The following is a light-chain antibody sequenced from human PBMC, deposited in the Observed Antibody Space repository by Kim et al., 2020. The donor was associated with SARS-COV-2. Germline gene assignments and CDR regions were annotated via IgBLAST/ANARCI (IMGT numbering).Light chain of an antibody. CDR2: DAS. V-gene: IGKV3-11*01. CDR3: QQRGN. CDR1: QSVATY. Sequence: PTLSLSPGERATLSCRASQSVATYLAWYQQKPGQAPRLLIYDASKRATGIPARFRGSGSGTDFTLTIGTLEPEDSAVYYCQQRGNFGQGTRLEIK. J-gene: IGKJ5*01.